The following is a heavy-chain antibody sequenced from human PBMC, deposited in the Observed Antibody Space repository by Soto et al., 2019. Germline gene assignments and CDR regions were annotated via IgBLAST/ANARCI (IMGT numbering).Heavy chain of an antibody. CDR1: GFTCSSYA. Sequence: EVQLLESGGGLVQPGGSLRLSCAASGFTCSSYAMSWVRQAPGKGLEWVSAISGSGGSTYYADSVKGRFTISRDNSKNTLYLQMNSLRAEDTAVYYCAKDFAVTNPRFQRVPDIWGQGTMVAVSS. CDR3: AKDFAVTNPRFQRVPDI. J-gene: IGHJ3*02. CDR2: ISGSGGST. D-gene: IGHD4-17*01. V-gene: IGHV3-23*01.